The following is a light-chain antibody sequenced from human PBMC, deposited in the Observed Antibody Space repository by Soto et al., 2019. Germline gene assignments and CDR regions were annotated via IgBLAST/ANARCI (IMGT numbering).Light chain of an antibody. Sequence: EIVLPQSPGTLSLSPGERATLSCRASQSISSNYFAWYQQQPGQAPRLLIYGAFSRAVGIPDNFSGSGSGTDFTLTIDRLEPEDFAVYYCQQYCTSPWTFGQGTKVEIK. CDR3: QQYCTSPWT. J-gene: IGKJ1*01. V-gene: IGKV3-20*01. CDR1: QSISSNY. CDR2: GAF.